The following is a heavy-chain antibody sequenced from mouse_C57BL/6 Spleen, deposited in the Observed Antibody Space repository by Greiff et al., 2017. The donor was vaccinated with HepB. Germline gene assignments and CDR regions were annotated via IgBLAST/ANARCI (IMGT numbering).Heavy chain of an antibody. J-gene: IGHJ4*01. Sequence: VKLMESGPGLVAPSQSLSITCTVSGFSLTSYGVHWVRQPPGKGLEWLVVIWSDGSTTYNSALKSRLSITKDNSKSQVFLKMNSLQTDDTAMYYCARHTKNYGSVDYWGQGTSVTGSS. D-gene: IGHD1-1*01. V-gene: IGHV2-6-1*01. CDR1: GFSLTSYG. CDR3: ARHTKNYGSVDY. CDR2: IWSDGST.